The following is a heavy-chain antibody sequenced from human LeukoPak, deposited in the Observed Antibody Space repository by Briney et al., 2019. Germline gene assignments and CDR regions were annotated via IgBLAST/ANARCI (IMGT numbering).Heavy chain of an antibody. D-gene: IGHD3-3*01. CDR1: GFTFSSYA. J-gene: IGHJ4*02. CDR2: IRGSGDST. CDR3: AKGFLGGGGFYTFAY. Sequence: GGSLRLSCAASGFTFSSYAMSWVRQAPGKGLEWVSAIRGSGDSTYYADSVKGRFTISRDNSKNTLYLQMNSLRAEDTAVYYFAKGFLGGGGFYTFAYWGQGTLVTVS. V-gene: IGHV3-23*01.